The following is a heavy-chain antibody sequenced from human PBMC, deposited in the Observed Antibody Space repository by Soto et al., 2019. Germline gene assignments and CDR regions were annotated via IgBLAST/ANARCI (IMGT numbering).Heavy chain of an antibody. CDR1: GCSTSSSSYQ. Sequence: SETLSLTCTFSGCSTSSSSYQWVWIRQPPGKGLEWIGYVYYSGNTYYKPSLKSRVTISVDRSKNQFSLKLSSVTAADTAVYYCARGWQLAIFDYWGQGTLVTVSS. CDR2: VYYSGNT. D-gene: IGHD6-6*01. CDR3: ARGWQLAIFDY. V-gene: IGHV4-39*07. J-gene: IGHJ4*02.